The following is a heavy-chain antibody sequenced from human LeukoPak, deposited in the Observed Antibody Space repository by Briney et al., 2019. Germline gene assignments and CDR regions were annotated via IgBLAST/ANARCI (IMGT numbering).Heavy chain of an antibody. Sequence: SVKVSCKASGGTFSSYAISWVRQAPGQGLEWMGRIIPIFGTANYAQKFQGRVTITTDESTSTAYMELSSLRSEDTAVYYCAIAIGLMVTFGGVSWGQGTLVTVSS. V-gene: IGHV1-69*05. CDR3: AIAIGLMVTFGGVS. D-gene: IGHD3-16*01. CDR2: IIPIFGTA. CDR1: GGTFSSYA. J-gene: IGHJ4*02.